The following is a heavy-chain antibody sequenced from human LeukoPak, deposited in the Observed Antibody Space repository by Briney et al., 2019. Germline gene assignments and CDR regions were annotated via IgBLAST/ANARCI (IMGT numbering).Heavy chain of an antibody. V-gene: IGHV4-39*07. CDR1: GGSISSSSYY. CDR2: IYYSGST. D-gene: IGHD6-19*01. Sequence: SETLSLTCTVSGGSISSSSYYWGWIRQPPGKGLEWIGSIYYSGSTYYNPSLKSRVTISVDKSKNQFSLKLSSVTAADTAVYYCARDSSGQLVPFDYWGQGTLVTVSS. CDR3: ARDSSGQLVPFDY. J-gene: IGHJ4*02.